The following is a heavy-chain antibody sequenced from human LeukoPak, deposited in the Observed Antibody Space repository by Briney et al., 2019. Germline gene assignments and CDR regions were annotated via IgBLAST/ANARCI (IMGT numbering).Heavy chain of an antibody. CDR1: GFTFSGYW. Sequence: QPGGSLRLSCAASGFTFSGYWMSWVRQAPGKGLEWVANINLDGSVIHYVDSAKGRFTISRDNAKNSLYLQMNYLRAEDTAFYYGATSDDSSGSDWGQGTLVTVSS. V-gene: IGHV3-7*01. CDR2: INLDGSVI. CDR3: ATSDDSSGSD. D-gene: IGHD3-22*01. J-gene: IGHJ4*02.